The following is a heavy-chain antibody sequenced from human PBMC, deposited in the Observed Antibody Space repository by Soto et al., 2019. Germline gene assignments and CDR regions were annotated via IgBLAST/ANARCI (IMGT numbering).Heavy chain of an antibody. J-gene: IGHJ6*02. CDR3: TKDRGDGYYDGMYF. CDR1: GFTFSSYG. D-gene: IGHD4-17*01. V-gene: IGHV3-30*18. Sequence: QVQLVESGGGVVQPGRSLRLSCAAPGFTFSSYGMHWVRQAPGKGLEWVAVISYDGSNKYYADSVKGRFTISRDNSKNELHLRMNSLRAEDTAVDHCTKDRGDGYYDGMYFWGHGTKVTVSS. CDR2: ISYDGSNK.